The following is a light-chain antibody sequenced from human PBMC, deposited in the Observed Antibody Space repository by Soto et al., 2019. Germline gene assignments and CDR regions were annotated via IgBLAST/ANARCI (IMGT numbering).Light chain of an antibody. Sequence: EIVMTQSPATLSVSPGDRATLSGRASQSVASTLAWSQQKPGQAPRLLIYGASTRATGIPARFSGSGSGTEFTLTISSLQYEDFAVYYCQQYNKWPPYTFGQGTKLQIK. CDR1: QSVAST. CDR2: GAS. CDR3: QQYNKWPPYT. V-gene: IGKV3-15*01. J-gene: IGKJ2*01.